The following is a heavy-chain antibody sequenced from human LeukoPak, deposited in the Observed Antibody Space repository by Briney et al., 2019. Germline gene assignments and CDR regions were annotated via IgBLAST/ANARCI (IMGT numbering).Heavy chain of an antibody. CDR3: AKGVVPAYDAFDI. V-gene: IGHV3-23*01. J-gene: IGHJ3*02. CDR2: ISGSGGST. Sequence: GGSLRLSCAASGFTFSSYAMSWVRQAPGKGLEWVSAISGSGGSTYYADSVKGRFTISRDNPKNTLYLQMNSLRAEDTAVYYCAKGVVPAYDAFDIWGQGTMVTVSS. CDR1: GFTFSSYA. D-gene: IGHD2-2*01.